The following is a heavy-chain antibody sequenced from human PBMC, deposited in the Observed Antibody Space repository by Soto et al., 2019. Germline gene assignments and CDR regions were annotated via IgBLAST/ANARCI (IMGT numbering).Heavy chain of an antibody. CDR1: GFTFSSYA. CDR3: AKDSLSSSTWHLYHFDH. V-gene: IGHV3-23*01. D-gene: IGHD2-2*01. J-gene: IGHJ4*02. Sequence: EVQLLESGGGLVQPEGSLRLSCAASGFTFSSYAMSWVRQPPGQGLQWVSTIAGNDAGADFAESVRGRFTISRDNSKNTLYLQMDSLRGEDTAIYYCAKDSLSSSTWHLYHFDHWGQGTLVTVSS. CDR2: IAGNDAGA.